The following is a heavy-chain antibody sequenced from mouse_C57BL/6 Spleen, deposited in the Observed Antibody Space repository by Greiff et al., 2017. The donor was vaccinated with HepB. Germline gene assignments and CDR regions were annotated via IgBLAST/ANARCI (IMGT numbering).Heavy chain of an antibody. Sequence: VQLQQPGAELVMPGASVKLSCKASGYTFTSYWMHWVKQRPGQGLEWIGEIDPSDSYTNYNQKFKGKSTLTVDKSSSTAYMQLSSQTSEDSAVYYCARSWDDYYAMDYWGQGTSVTVSS. CDR3: ARSWDDYYAMDY. V-gene: IGHV1-69*01. CDR1: GYTFTSYW. J-gene: IGHJ4*01. D-gene: IGHD4-1*01. CDR2: IDPSDSYT.